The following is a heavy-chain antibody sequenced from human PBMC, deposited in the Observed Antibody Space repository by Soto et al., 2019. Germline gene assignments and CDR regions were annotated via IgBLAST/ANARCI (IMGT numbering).Heavy chain of an antibody. CDR1: GFTFSSYV. Sequence: EVQLLESGGDLVQPGGSLRLSCVASGFTFSSYVMTWVRQAPGKGLEWVSAITGSGGTTFYADSVKGRFTISRDNSKNTLYLQMNSQRADDTDVYYCAKENFFRELWSYFYREGEYFDLWGQGTLVNVSS. CDR2: ITGSGGTT. J-gene: IGHJ4*02. V-gene: IGHV3-23*01. CDR3: AKENFFRELWSYFYREGEYFDL. D-gene: IGHD3-16*01.